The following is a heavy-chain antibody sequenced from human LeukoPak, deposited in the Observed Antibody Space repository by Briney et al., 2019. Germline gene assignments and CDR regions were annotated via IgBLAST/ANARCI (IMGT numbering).Heavy chain of an antibody. Sequence: GGSLRLSCAASGFTFSSYAMSWVRQAPGKGLEWVSAISGSGGSTYYADSVKGRFTISRHNSKNTLYLQMNSLRAEDTAVYYCAKEQQQLMRWLSYYGIDVWGQGTTVTVSS. CDR3: AKEQQQLMRWLSYYGIDV. CDR2: ISGSGGST. J-gene: IGHJ6*02. D-gene: IGHD6-13*01. CDR1: GFTFSSYA. V-gene: IGHV3-23*01.